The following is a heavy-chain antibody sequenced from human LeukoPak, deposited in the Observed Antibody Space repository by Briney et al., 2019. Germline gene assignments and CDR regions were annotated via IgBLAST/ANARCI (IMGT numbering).Heavy chain of an antibody. CDR2: IIPLFGTA. Sequence: GASVKVSCKASGGTFTNYAVNWVRQAPGQGLEWMGGIIPLFGTANYAQKFQGRVTITADKSTGTAYMELSRLRSDDTAVYYCARVLGVTYYYGSGSYYNGNNWFDPWGQGTLVTVSS. D-gene: IGHD3-10*01. CDR3: ARVLGVTYYYGSGSYYNGNNWFDP. CDR1: GGTFTNYA. J-gene: IGHJ5*02. V-gene: IGHV1-69*06.